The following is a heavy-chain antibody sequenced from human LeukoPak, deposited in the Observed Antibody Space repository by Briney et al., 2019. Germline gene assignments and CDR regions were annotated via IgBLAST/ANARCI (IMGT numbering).Heavy chain of an antibody. J-gene: IGHJ4*02. CDR3: ARANPAELVSY. CDR2: IYYSGST. Sequence: SETLSLTCTVSGGSISSSSYYWGWIRQPPGKGLEWIGSIYYSGSTYYNPSLKSRVTISVDTSKNQFSLKLSSVTAADTAVYYCARANPAELVSYWGQGTLVTVSS. V-gene: IGHV4-39*07. CDR1: GGSISSSSYY. D-gene: IGHD6-6*01.